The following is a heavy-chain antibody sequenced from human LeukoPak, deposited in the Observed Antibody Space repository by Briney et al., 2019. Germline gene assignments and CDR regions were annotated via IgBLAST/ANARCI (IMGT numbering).Heavy chain of an antibody. Sequence: SETLSLTCTVSGGSISSGDYYWSWIRQPPGKGLEWIGYIYYSGSTYYNPSLKSRVTISVDTSKNQFSLKLSSVTAADTAVYYCARPGTASGNDASDIWGQGTMVTVSS. CDR1: GGSISSGDYY. J-gene: IGHJ3*02. CDR2: IYYSGST. V-gene: IGHV4-30-4*08. CDR3: ARPGTASGNDASDI. D-gene: IGHD4-23*01.